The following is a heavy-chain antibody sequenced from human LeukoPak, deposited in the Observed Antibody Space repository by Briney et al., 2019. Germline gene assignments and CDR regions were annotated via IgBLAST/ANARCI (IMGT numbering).Heavy chain of an antibody. V-gene: IGHV3-7*01. CDR2: IDQDGGEK. J-gene: IGHJ4*02. Sequence: GGSLRLSCVASGFVFSDYWMSWVRQAPGKGLEWVANIDQDGGEKYYVDSVKGRFTISRDNAKNSLYLQMNSLRAEDTAVYYCARGKRGVDIYWGQGTLVTVSS. CDR3: ARGKRGVDIY. CDR1: GFVFSDYW. D-gene: IGHD3-10*01.